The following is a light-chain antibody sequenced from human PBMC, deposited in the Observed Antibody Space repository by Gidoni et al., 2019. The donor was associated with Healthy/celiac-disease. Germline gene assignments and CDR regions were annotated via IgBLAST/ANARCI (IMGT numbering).Light chain of an antibody. J-gene: IGKJ4*01. Sequence: EIVLTQSPGTLSLSPGERATLSCMASQSVSSSYLAWYQHKPGQAPRLLIYGASSRATGIPDMFSGSGSVTDFTRAISRLEPEDFAVYYCQQYGSSLSLTFGGGTKVEIK. CDR1: QSVSSSY. V-gene: IGKV3-20*01. CDR3: QQYGSSLSLT. CDR2: GAS.